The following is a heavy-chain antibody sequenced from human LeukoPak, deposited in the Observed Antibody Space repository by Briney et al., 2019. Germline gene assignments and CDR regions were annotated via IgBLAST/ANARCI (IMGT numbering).Heavy chain of an antibody. CDR2: IYSGGST. CDR1: GFTVSNNY. Sequence: GGSLRLSCAASGFTVSNNYMSWVRQAPGKGLEWVSVIYSGGSTDYADSVKGRFTISRDNSKNTLYLQMNSLRVEDTAVYYCATDRPHPRNEPTNFDYWGQGTLVTVSS. J-gene: IGHJ4*02. D-gene: IGHD1-1*01. V-gene: IGHV3-53*01. CDR3: ATDRPHPRNEPTNFDY.